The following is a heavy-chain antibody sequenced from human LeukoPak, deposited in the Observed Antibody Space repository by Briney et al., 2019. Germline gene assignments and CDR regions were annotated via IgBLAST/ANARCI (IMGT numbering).Heavy chain of an antibody. J-gene: IGHJ4*02. D-gene: IGHD1-26*01. Sequence: GGSLRLSCAASGFTFSSYGMHWVRQAPGKGLEWAAVISYDGSNKYYADSVKGRFTISRDNSKNTLYLQMNSLRAEDTAVYYCAKDRYTGSVGASNFDYWGQGTLVTVSS. CDR2: ISYDGSNK. CDR3: AKDRYTGSVGASNFDY. CDR1: GFTFSSYG. V-gene: IGHV3-30*18.